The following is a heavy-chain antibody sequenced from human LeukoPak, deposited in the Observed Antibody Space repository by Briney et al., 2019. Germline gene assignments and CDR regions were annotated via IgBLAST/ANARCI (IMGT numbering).Heavy chain of an antibody. D-gene: IGHD3-10*01. J-gene: IGHJ4*02. CDR2: IYAGGTT. V-gene: IGHV3-53*01. Sequence: GGSLRLSCAASGFTVSSNYMSWVRQAPGKGLEWVSIIYAGGTTYYADSVQGRFTISRDNSKNTLYLQMNSLRAEHTAVYYCAKVGDYYGAGKYSNFHYWGQETLVTVSS. CDR1: GFTVSSNY. CDR3: AKVGDYYGAGKYSNFHY.